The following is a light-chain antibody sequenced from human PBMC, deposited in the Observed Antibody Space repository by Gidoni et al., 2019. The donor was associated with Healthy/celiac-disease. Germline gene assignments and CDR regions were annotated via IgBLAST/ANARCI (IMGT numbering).Light chain of an antibody. V-gene: IGKV2-28*01. CDR1: QSLLHSNGYNY. CDR2: LGS. Sequence: DIVMTQSPLSLPVTPGEPASISCRSSQSLLHSNGYNYLDWYLQTPGQSPQLLSYLGSNRASGVPDRFGGSGSGTDFTLKISRVEAEDVGVYYCMQALQTRITFGPGTQVDIK. CDR3: MQALQTRIT. J-gene: IGKJ3*01.